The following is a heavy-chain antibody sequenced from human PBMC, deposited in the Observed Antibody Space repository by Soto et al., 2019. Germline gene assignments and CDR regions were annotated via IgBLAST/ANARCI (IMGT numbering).Heavy chain of an antibody. J-gene: IGHJ2*01. Sequence: SQTLSLTCAISGDSVSSNSAAWNWIRQSPSRGLEWLGRTYYRSKWYNDYAVSVKSRITINPDTSKNQFSLQLNSVTPEDTAVYYCARDLDTMGGDKPSWYFDLWGRGTLVTVSS. CDR3: ARDLDTMGGDKPSWYFDL. CDR2: TYYRSKWYN. V-gene: IGHV6-1*01. CDR1: GDSVSSNSAA. D-gene: IGHD2-21*01.